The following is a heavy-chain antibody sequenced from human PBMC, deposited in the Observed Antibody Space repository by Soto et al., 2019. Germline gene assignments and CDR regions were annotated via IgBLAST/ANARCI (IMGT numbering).Heavy chain of an antibody. D-gene: IGHD1-26*01. CDR2: INPNSGGT. Sequence: ASVKVSCKASGYTFTGYYMHWVRQAPGQGLEWMGWINPNSGGTNYAQKFQGRVTMTRDTSISTAYMELSRLRSDDTAVYYCARTIIVGATHYYYGMDVWGQGTTVTVSS. J-gene: IGHJ6*02. CDR1: GYTFTGYY. CDR3: ARTIIVGATHYYYGMDV. V-gene: IGHV1-2*02.